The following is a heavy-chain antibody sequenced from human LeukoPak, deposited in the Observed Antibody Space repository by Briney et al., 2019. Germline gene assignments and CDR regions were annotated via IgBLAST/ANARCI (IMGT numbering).Heavy chain of an antibody. Sequence: GGSLRLSCAASGFTVSSNYMSWVRQAPGKGLEWVSAISGSGGSTHYADSVKGRFTISRDNSKNTLYLQMNSLRAEDTAVYYCAKEPLIAAAGTLGANWFDPWGQGTLVTVSS. CDR3: AKEPLIAAAGTLGANWFDP. CDR1: GFTVSSNY. J-gene: IGHJ5*02. D-gene: IGHD6-13*01. V-gene: IGHV3-23*01. CDR2: ISGSGGST.